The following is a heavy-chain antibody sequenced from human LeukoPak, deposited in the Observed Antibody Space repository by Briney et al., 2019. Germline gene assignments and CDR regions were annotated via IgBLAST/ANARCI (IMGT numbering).Heavy chain of an antibody. CDR3: ARRPWPYYYFDY. Sequence: SETLSLTCTVSGGSISSYYWSWIRRPPGKGLEWIGYIYYSGSTNYNPSLKSRVTISVDTSKNQFSLKLSSVTAADTAVYYCARRPWPYYYFDYWGQGTLVTVSS. CDR2: IYYSGST. V-gene: IGHV4-59*08. J-gene: IGHJ4*02. D-gene: IGHD3-10*01. CDR1: GGSISSYY.